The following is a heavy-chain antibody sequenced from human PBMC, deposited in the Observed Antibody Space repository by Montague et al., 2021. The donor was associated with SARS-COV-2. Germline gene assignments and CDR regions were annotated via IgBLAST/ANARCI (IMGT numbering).Heavy chain of an antibody. J-gene: IGHJ4*02. CDR3: SRRLGGSGWLDY. V-gene: IGHV4-39*01. Sequence: SETLSLTCTAAGGSISSGSYYWGWIRQPPGKGLEWIENIHSSGSTYYKSRVTISVDTSKNQFSLKVTSVTAADTTVYYCSRRLGGSGWLDYWGQGTLVTVSS. D-gene: IGHD6-25*01. CDR1: GGSISSGSYY. CDR2: IHSSGST.